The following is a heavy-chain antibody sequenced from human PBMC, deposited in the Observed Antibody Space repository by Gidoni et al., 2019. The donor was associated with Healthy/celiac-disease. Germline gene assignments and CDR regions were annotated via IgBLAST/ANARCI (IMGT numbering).Heavy chain of an antibody. D-gene: IGHD6-19*01. V-gene: IGHV3-23*01. CDR3: ANAPVAGIPREY. CDR1: GFTFSSSA. J-gene: IGHJ4*02. CDR2: ISGSGGST. Sequence: EVQLLESGGGLVQPGGSLRLSCAASGFTFSSSAMSWVRQAPGKGLEWVSAISGSGGSTYYADSVKGRFTISRDNSKNTLYLQMNSLRAEDTAVYYCANAPVAGIPREYWGQGTLVTVSS.